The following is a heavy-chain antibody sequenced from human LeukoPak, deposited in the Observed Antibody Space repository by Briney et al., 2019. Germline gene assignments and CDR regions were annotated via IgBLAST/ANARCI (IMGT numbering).Heavy chain of an antibody. CDR3: AKEGRPRYCSGGSCYYFDY. Sequence: GGSLRLSCAASGFTFSSYAMSWVRQAPGKGLEWVSAISGSGGSTYYADSVKGRFTISRDNSKNTLYLQMNSLRAEDTAVYYCAKEGRPRYCSGGSCYYFDYWGQGTLVTVSS. D-gene: IGHD2-15*01. CDR2: ISGSGGST. J-gene: IGHJ4*02. CDR1: GFTFSSYA. V-gene: IGHV3-23*01.